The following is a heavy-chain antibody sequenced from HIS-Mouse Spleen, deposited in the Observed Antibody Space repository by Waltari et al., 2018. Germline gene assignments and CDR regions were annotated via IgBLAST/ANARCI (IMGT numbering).Heavy chain of an antibody. CDR1: GFTFVSYG. J-gene: IGHJ4*02. CDR2: IWYDGSNK. Sequence: QVQLVESGGGLVQPGRSLRLSCAASGFTFVSYGRHWVRQAPGKGLEWVAVIWYDGSNKYYADSVKGRFTISRDNSKNTLYLQMNSLRAEDTAVYYCAKGGLMVYAIGDYWGQGTLVTVSS. V-gene: IGHV3-33*06. CDR3: AKGGLMVYAIGDY. D-gene: IGHD2-8*01.